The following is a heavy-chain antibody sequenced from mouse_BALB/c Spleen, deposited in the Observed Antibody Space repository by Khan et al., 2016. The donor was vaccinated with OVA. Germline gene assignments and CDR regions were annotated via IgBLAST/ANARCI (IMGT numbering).Heavy chain of an antibody. D-gene: IGHD2-1*01. V-gene: IGHV1-7*01. CDR3: TRRGLYGIFTD. CDR1: GFTFTTSW. CDR2: IDPSTGYT. Sequence: VQLQESGAELAKPGASVELSCTASGFTFTTSWMHWVKQRPGQGLEWIGNIDPSTGYTEYNQKFQDKATFTADKSSSTAYMQLSSLTSEDSAVYYGTRRGLYGIFTDWAEGTLVTVSA. J-gene: IGHJ3*01.